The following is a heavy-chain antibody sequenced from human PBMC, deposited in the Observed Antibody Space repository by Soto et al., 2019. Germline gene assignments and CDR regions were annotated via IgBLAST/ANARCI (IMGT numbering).Heavy chain of an antibody. CDR1: GVSISTYY. D-gene: IGHD3-3*01. J-gene: IGHJ2*01. Sequence: QVQLQESGPGLVKPSETLSLTCTISGVSISTYYWSWIRQPPGKGLEWIGYIYYNGITNYNPSLKSRVAKSIDTSKNQFSLKLTSVTTADTAVYYCARVTLPSTLFGVGRDGYFDLWGRGTLVTVSS. CDR2: IYYNGIT. CDR3: ARVTLPSTLFGVGRDGYFDL. V-gene: IGHV4-59*01.